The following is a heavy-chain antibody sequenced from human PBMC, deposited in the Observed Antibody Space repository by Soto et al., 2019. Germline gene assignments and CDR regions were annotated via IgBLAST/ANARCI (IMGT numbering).Heavy chain of an antibody. CDR2: IYYSGST. V-gene: IGHV4-39*01. CDR1: GGSISSSSYY. D-gene: IGHD6-6*01. J-gene: IGHJ4*02. Sequence: QLQLQESGPGLVKPSETLSLTCTVSGGSISSSSYYWGWIRQPPGKGLEWIGSIYYSGSTYYNPSLKSRVTISVDTSKNHFSLKLSSVTAADTAVYYCARQKAARHRRCGFDYWGQGTLVTVSS. CDR3: ARQKAARHRRCGFDY.